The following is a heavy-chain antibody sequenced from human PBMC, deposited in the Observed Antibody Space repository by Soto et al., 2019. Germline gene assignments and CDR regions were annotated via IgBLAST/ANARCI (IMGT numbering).Heavy chain of an antibody. Sequence: EVQLVESGGGLVQPGGSVRLSCAASGFTFSNYWMSWVRQAPGKGLEWVANIKQDGSEKYYVDSVKGRFTISRDNAKNSLYLQMNNLRAEDTAVYYCARDETYYYGSGPVGGQGTLVTVSS. CDR2: IKQDGSEK. J-gene: IGHJ4*02. CDR3: ARDETYYYGSGPV. D-gene: IGHD3-10*01. CDR1: GFTFSNYW. V-gene: IGHV3-7*01.